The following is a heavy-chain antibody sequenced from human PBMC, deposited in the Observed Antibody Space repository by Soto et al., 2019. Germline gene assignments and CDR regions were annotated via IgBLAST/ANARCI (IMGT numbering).Heavy chain of an antibody. D-gene: IGHD2-8*02. CDR1: GGSFSGYY. CDR3: ARDKLTGLFDY. CDR2: INHSGST. Sequence: QVQLQQWGAGLLKPSETLSLTCAVYGGSFSGYYWTWIRQPPGTGLGWIGEINHSGSTNYNPSLKSRVTISVDRSMNQFSHNLTSVTAADPAVYYCARDKLTGLFDYWGHGTLVTVSS. J-gene: IGHJ4*01. V-gene: IGHV4-34*01.